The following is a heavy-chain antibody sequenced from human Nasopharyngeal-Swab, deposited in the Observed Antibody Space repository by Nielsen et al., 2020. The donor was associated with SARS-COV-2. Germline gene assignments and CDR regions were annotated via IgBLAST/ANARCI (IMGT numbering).Heavy chain of an antibody. CDR2: ISYDGSNK. J-gene: IGHJ1*01. Sequence: GGSLRLSCAASGFTFSSYGMHWVRQAPGKGLEWVAVISYDGSNKYYADSVKGRFTISRDNSKNTLYLQMNSLRAEDTAVYYCARAPRGIVVAVRYFQHWGQGTLVTVSS. CDR1: GFTFSSYG. CDR3: ARAPRGIVVAVRYFQH. D-gene: IGHD3-22*01. V-gene: IGHV3-30*03.